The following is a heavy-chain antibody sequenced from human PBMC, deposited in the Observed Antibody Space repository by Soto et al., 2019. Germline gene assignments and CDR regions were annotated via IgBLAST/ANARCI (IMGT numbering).Heavy chain of an antibody. CDR2: ISGSGGTT. V-gene: IGHV3-23*01. CDR1: GFTFSSYA. J-gene: IGHJ6*02. CDR3: AREGGGIGEQQLEEGYYYYYGMDV. Sequence: PGGSLRLSCAASGFTFSSYAMGWVRQAPGKGLEWVSAISGSGGTTYYADTVKGRFTISRDNSMNTLYLQMNSLRVEDTAVYYCAREGGGIGEQQLEEGYYYYYGMDVWGQGTTVTVSS. D-gene: IGHD6-13*01.